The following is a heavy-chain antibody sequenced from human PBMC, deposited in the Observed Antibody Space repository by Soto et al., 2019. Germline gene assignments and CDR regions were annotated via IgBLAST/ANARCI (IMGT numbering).Heavy chain of an antibody. CDR1: GGSISSSSYY. J-gene: IGHJ4*02. CDR3: ARGSGGATGPYYFDY. Sequence: ETLSLTCTVSGGSISSSSYYWGWIRQPPGKGLEWIGSIYYSGSTYYNPSLKSRVTISVDTSKNQFSLKLSSVTAADTAVYYCARGSGGATGPYYFDYWGQGTLVTVSS. CDR2: IYYSGST. D-gene: IGHD3-10*01. V-gene: IGHV4-39*01.